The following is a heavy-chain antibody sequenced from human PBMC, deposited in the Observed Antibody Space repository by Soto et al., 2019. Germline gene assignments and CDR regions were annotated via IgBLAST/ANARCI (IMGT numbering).Heavy chain of an antibody. V-gene: IGHV1-8*01. J-gene: IGHJ5*02. D-gene: IGHD2-15*01. CDR2: MNPNSGNT. CDR1: GYTFTSYD. CDR3: ARGPLGYCSGGSCYTFDP. Sequence: GASVKVSCKASGYTFTSYDINWVRQATGQGLEWMGWMNPNSGNTGYAQKFQGRVTMTRNTSISTAYMELSSLRSEDTAVYYCARGPLGYCSGGSCYTFDPWGQGQWSPSPQ.